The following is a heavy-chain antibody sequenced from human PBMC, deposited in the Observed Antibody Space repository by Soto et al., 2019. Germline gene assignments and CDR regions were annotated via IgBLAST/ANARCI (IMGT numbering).Heavy chain of an antibody. CDR3: ARDPACGGDCYSRSDIRYYFDY. Sequence: GSSVKVSCKASGGTFSSYAISWVRQAPGQGLEWMGGIIPIFGTANYAQNFQGRVTITADESTSTAYMELSSLRSEDTAVYYCARDPACGGDCYSRSDIRYYFDYWG. CDR1: GGTFSSYA. V-gene: IGHV1-69*13. D-gene: IGHD2-21*02. J-gene: IGHJ4*01. CDR2: IIPIFGTA.